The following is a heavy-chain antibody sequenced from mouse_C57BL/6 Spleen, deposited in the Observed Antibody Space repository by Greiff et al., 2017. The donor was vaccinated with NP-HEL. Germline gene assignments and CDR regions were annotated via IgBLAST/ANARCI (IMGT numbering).Heavy chain of an antibody. CDR2: IYPGSGNT. J-gene: IGHJ1*03. V-gene: IGHV1-76*01. CDR1: GYTFTDYY. Sequence: VQLQQSGAELVRPGASVKLSCKASGYTFTDYYINWVKQRPGQGLEWIARIYPGSGNTYYNEKFKGKATLTAEKSSSTAYMQLSSLTSEDSAVYFCARSRYYGSSYWYFDVWGTGTTVTVSS. D-gene: IGHD1-1*01. CDR3: ARSRYYGSSYWYFDV.